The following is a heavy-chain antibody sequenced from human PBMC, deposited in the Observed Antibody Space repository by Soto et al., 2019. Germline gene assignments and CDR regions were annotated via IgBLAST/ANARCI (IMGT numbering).Heavy chain of an antibody. J-gene: IGHJ3*02. V-gene: IGHV1-46*01. D-gene: IGHD6-19*01. CDR1: GYTFTSYY. Sequence: ASVKVSCKASGYTFTSYYMHWVRQAPGQGLEWMGIINPSGGSTSYAQKFQGRVTMTRDTSTSTVYMELSSLRSEDTAVYYCSRAGLRIAVACHDAFDIWGQGTMVTVPS. CDR3: SRAGLRIAVACHDAFDI. CDR2: INPSGGST.